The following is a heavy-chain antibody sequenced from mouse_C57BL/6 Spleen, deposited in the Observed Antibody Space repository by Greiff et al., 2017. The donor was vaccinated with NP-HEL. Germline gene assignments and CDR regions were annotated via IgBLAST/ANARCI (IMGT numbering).Heavy chain of an antibody. CDR1: GFTFSSYG. V-gene: IGHV5-6*01. J-gene: IGHJ4*01. D-gene: IGHD2-2*01. CDR3: ARTGGNDDAMDY. Sequence: EVKLMESGGDLVKPGGSLKLSCAASGFTFSSYGMSWVRQTPDKRLEWVATISSGGSYTYYPDSVKGRFTISRDNAKNTLYLQMSSLKSEDTAMYYCARTGGNDDAMDYWGQGTSVTVSS. CDR2: ISSGGSYT.